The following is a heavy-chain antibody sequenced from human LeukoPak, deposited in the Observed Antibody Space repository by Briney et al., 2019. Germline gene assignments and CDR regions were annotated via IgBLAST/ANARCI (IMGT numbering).Heavy chain of an antibody. V-gene: IGHV1-2*02. CDR3: ARGLAIFGVVIPTFFDS. Sequence: ASVKVSCXASGYIFTGYYIHWVRQAPGQGLEWMGWINPNSGGTDYAQKFQGRVIMTRDTSITTAYMELNSLISDDTAVYYCARGLAIFGVVIPTFFDSWGQGTLVTVSS. CDR1: GYIFTGYY. J-gene: IGHJ4*02. CDR2: INPNSGGT. D-gene: IGHD3-3*01.